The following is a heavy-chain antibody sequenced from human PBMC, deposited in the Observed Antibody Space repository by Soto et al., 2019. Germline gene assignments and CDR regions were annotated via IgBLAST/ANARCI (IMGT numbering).Heavy chain of an antibody. J-gene: IGHJ4*02. D-gene: IGHD5-12*01. Sequence: GGSLRLSCAASGFTVSSNYMSWVRQAPGKGLEWVSVIYSGGSTYYADSVKGRFTISRDNSKNTLYLQMNSLRAEDTAVYYCARDGDGYNWSFDYWGQGTLVTVSS. CDR3: ARDGDGYNWSFDY. CDR1: GFTVSSNY. CDR2: IYSGGST. V-gene: IGHV3-53*01.